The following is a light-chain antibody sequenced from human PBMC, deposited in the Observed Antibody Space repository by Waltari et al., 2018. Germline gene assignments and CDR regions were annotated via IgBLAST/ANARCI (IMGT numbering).Light chain of an antibody. J-gene: IGLJ2*01. V-gene: IGLV2-23*02. CDR2: EVT. Sequence: QSALTQPASVSGSPGQSITISCTGTSHDVGNYDLVSWYQQHPGKAPKLIIYEVTKRPSGVSHRFSGSESGNTASLTISGLHTEDEGDYYCCSYSGDLSFGVVFGGGTKLTVL. CDR1: SHDVGNYDL. CDR3: CSYSGDLSFGVV.